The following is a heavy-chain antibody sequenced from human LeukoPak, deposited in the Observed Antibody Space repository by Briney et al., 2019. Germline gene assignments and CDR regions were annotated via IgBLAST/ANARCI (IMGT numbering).Heavy chain of an antibody. D-gene: IGHD3-3*01. J-gene: IGHJ6*02. CDR2: IYYSGST. CDR1: GGSISSSSYY. Sequence: SETLSLTCTVSGGSISSSSYYWGWIRQPPGKGLEWIGSIYYSGSTYYNPSLKSRVTISVDTSKNQFSLKLSSVTAADTAVYYCARGAITIFGVGLSSDVWGQGTTVTVSS. CDR3: ARGAITIFGVGLSSDV. V-gene: IGHV4-39*01.